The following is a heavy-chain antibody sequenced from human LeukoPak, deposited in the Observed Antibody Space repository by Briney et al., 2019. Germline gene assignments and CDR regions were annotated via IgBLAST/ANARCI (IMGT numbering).Heavy chain of an antibody. D-gene: IGHD6-19*01. CDR1: GYTLTELS. Sequence: SVKVSCKVSGYTLTELSMHWVRQAPGKGLEWMGGFDPEDGETIYAQKFQSRVTMTEDTSTDTAYMELSSLRSEDTAVYYCATGGSGWYDWFDPWGQGTLVTVSS. CDR3: ATGGSGWYDWFDP. J-gene: IGHJ5*02. V-gene: IGHV1-24*01. CDR2: FDPEDGET.